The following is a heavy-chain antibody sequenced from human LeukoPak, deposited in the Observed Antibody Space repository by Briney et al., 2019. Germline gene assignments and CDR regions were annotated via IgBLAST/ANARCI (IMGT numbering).Heavy chain of an antibody. CDR3: ARDIHWAFDY. CDR1: GFTFNSYS. CDR2: ISSSTSRI. D-gene: IGHD7-27*01. V-gene: IGHV3-48*02. J-gene: IGHJ4*02. Sequence: PGGSLRPSCRASGFTFNSYSMNWVRQAPGKGLEWVSYISSSTSRIYYADSVKGRFTISRDSARRSLFLQMNSLRDEDTAVYYCARDIHWAFDYWGQGTLVTVSS.